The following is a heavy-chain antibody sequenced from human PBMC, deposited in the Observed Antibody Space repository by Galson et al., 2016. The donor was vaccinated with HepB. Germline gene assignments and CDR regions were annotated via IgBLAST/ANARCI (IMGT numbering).Heavy chain of an antibody. CDR3: AKAAGRAADGLNFDS. CDR1: GFSLSTSGMC. J-gene: IGHJ4*02. D-gene: IGHD6-13*01. V-gene: IGHV2-70*01. Sequence: PALVKPTQTLTLTCTFSGFSLSTSGMCVSWIRQPPGKALEWLALIDWDDDKYYSTSLKTRLTISKDTSKNQVVLTMTNMDPVDTATYYCAKAAGRAADGLNFDSWGQGTLVSVSS. CDR2: IDWDDDK.